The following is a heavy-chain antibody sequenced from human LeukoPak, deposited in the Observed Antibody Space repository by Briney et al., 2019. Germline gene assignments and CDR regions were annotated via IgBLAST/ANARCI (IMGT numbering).Heavy chain of an antibody. Sequence: SETLSLTCTISGDSISSSSYYWGWIRQPPGKGLEWIGSVFHSGSTYYNPSLKSRVTISVDTSKNQFSLKLSSVTAADTAVCYCARQYCSSTSCYYYYYHMDVWGKGTTVTVSS. CDR1: GDSISSSSYY. J-gene: IGHJ6*03. D-gene: IGHD2-2*01. CDR2: VFHSGST. CDR3: ARQYCSSTSCYYYYYHMDV. V-gene: IGHV4-39*01.